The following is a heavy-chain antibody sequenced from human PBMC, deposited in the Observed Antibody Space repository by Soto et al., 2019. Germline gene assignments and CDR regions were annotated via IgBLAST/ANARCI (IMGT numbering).Heavy chain of an antibody. J-gene: IGHJ4*01. D-gene: IGHD3-22*01. CDR1: AFTFSSYA. CDR2: ISSSGGST. CDR3: AKGGRADYHDSSGYLDY. V-gene: IGHV3-23*01. Sequence: VGSLGLSCADSAFTFSSYAMIWVRQAPGKGLEWVSVISSSGGSTYYADSVKGRFTIPIDNSKNTLFLQMSSLRAEDTAVYYCAKGGRADYHDSSGYLDYWGHGTLVTVSS.